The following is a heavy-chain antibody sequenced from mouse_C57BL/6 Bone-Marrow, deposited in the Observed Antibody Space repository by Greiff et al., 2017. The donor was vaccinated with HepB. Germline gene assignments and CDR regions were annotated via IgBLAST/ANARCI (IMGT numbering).Heavy chain of an antibody. V-gene: IGHV1-15*01. J-gene: IGHJ4*01. CDR1: GYTFTDYE. CDR2: IDPETGGT. Sequence: QVHVKQSGAELVRPGASVTLSCKASGYTFTDYEMHWVKQTPVHGLEWIGAIDPETGGTAYNQKFKGKAILTADKSSSTAYMELRSLTSEDSAVYYCTKGGLLLRAMDYWGQGTSVTVSS. CDR3: TKGGLLLRAMDY. D-gene: IGHD1-1*01.